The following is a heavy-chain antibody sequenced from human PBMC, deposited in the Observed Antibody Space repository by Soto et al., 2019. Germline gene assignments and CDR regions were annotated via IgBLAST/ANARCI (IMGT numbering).Heavy chain of an antibody. J-gene: IGHJ3*02. CDR1: GFTLSDFG. CDR3: VRERALFDGFDI. Sequence: QVQLVESGGAVVQPGGSLRLSCAASGFTLSDFGMHWVRQAPGKGLQWVKVMWSSGINRYYADSVRGRFTFSRDNSKNSLYLQMNSLRADDSAVYYCVRERALFDGFDIWGQGTLVTVSS. V-gene: IGHV3-33*01. CDR2: MWSSGINR.